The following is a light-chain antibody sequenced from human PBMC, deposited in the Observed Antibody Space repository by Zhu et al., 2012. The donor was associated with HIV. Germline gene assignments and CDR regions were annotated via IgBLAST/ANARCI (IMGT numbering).Light chain of an antibody. Sequence: DIQMTQPPSTLSASVGDRVTITCRASQSISSWLAWYQQKPGKAPKLLIYKASSLESGVPSRFSGSGSGTEFTLTISSLQPDDFATYYCQQYNSYSFGQGTKVEIK. CDR2: KAS. CDR1: QSISSW. V-gene: IGKV1-5*03. J-gene: IGKJ1*01. CDR3: QQYNSYS.